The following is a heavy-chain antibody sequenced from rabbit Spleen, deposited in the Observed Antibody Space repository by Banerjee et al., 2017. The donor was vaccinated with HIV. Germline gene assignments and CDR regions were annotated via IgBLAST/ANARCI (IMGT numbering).Heavy chain of an antibody. CDR3: ARGSATMTMVIIGFYLSL. CDR2: IYGDSSGST. J-gene: IGHJ4*01. D-gene: IGHD2-1*01. CDR1: GFSFSSSYY. Sequence: QEQLVESGGGLVQPEGSLTLTCTASGFSFSSSYYLCWVRQAPGKGLECIACIYGDSSGSTWYASWAKGRFTISKTSSTTVTLQMTTLTAADTATYFCARGSATMTMVIIGFYLSLWGPGTLVTVS. V-gene: IGHV1S45*01.